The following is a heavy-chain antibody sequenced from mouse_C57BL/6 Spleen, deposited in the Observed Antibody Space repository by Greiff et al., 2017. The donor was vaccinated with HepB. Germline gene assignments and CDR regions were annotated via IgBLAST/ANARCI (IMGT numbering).Heavy chain of an antibody. CDR3: ARFYEGYFDY. CDR1: GFTFSDYY. D-gene: IGHD1-1*01. V-gene: IGHV5-12*01. Sequence: EVQGVESGGGLVQPGGSLKLSCAASGFTFSDYYMYWVRQTPEKRLEWVAYISNGGGSTYYPDTVKGRFTISRDNAKNTLYLQMSRLKSEDTAMYYCARFYEGYFDYWGQGTTLTVSS. J-gene: IGHJ2*01. CDR2: ISNGGGST.